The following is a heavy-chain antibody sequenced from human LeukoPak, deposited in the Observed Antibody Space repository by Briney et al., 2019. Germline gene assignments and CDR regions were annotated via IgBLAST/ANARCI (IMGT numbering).Heavy chain of an antibody. CDR3: AKDYDDKFDY. Sequence: GGSLRLSCAASGFTFSGSGMHWVRQAPGKGLEWVTFIRYDGSNKYYTDSVKGRFTISRDNSKNTLYLQMNSLRAEDTALYYCAKDYDDKFDYWGQGTLVTVSS. J-gene: IGHJ4*02. CDR1: GFTFSGSG. D-gene: IGHD3-9*01. CDR2: IRYDGSNK. V-gene: IGHV3-30*02.